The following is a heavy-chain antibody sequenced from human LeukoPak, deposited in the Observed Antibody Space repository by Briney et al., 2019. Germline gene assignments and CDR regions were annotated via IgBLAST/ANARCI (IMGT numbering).Heavy chain of an antibody. J-gene: IGHJ4*02. Sequence: PGGSLRLSCAASGFTFSSYSMNWVCQAPAQGLDWVSSISSSSSYIYYADSVKGRFTISRDNAKNSLYLQMHSLRAEDTAVYYCARDFYAHYDYWGQGTLVTVSS. D-gene: IGHD3-16*01. CDR3: ARDFYAHYDY. CDR2: ISSSSSYI. V-gene: IGHV3-21*01. CDR1: GFTFSSYS.